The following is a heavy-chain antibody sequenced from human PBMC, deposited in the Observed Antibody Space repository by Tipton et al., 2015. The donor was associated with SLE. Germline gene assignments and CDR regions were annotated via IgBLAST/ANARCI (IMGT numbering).Heavy chain of an antibody. J-gene: IGHJ3*02. CDR1: GGSISSSSYY. CDR2: IYYSGST. D-gene: IGHD3-10*01. Sequence: TLSLTCTVSGGSISSSSYYWGWIRQPPGKGLEWIGIIYYSGSTYYNPSLKSRVTTSVDTSKNQFSLKLSSVTAADTAVYYCARWYYGSGSYAFDIWGQGTMVTVSS. V-gene: IGHV4-39*07. CDR3: ARWYYGSGSYAFDI.